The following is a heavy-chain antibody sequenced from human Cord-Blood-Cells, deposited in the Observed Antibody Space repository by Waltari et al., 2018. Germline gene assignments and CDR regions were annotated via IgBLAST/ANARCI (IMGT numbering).Heavy chain of an antibody. J-gene: IGHJ6*02. Sequence: QVQLVESGGGVVQPGRSLRLSCAASGFTFSSYAMHWVRQAPGKGLGWVAVISYDGSNKYYADSVKGRFTISRDNSTNTLYLQMNSLRAEDTAVYYCARAGAPSSWQVHYYYYGMDVWGQGTTVTVSS. CDR2: ISYDGSNK. D-gene: IGHD6-13*01. CDR3: ARAGAPSSWQVHYYYYGMDV. V-gene: IGHV3-30-3*01. CDR1: GFTFSSYA.